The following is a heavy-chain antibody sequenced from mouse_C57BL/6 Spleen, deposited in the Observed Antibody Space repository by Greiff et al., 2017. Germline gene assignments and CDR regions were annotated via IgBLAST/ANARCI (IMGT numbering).Heavy chain of an antibody. CDR1: GYTFTSYG. Sequence: QVQLQQSGAELARPGASVKLSCKASGYTFTSYGISWVKQRTGQGLEWIGEIYPRSGNTYYNEKFKGKATLTADKSSSTAYMELRSLTSEDSAVXFCAKITTVKDYYAMDYWGQGTSVTVSS. CDR2: IYPRSGNT. D-gene: IGHD1-1*01. CDR3: AKITTVKDYYAMDY. V-gene: IGHV1-81*01. J-gene: IGHJ4*01.